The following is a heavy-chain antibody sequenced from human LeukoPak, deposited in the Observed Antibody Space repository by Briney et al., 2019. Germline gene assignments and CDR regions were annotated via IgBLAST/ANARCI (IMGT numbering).Heavy chain of an antibody. CDR3: ARDPHSGPPDY. V-gene: IGHV4-38-2*02. D-gene: IGHD5-12*01. CDR1: GYSISSISSTYY. Sequence: SETLSLTCTVSGYSISSISSTYYWGWVRQSPGKGLEWIGSIYHSGSTYYNPSLKSRVTISVDTSKNQFSLKLSSVTAADTAVYYCARDPHSGPPDYWGQGTLVTVSS. CDR2: IYHSGST. J-gene: IGHJ4*02.